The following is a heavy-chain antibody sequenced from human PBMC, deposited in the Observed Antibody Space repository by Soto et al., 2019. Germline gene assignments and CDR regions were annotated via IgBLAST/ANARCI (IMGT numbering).Heavy chain of an antibody. CDR3: ARNTVYYGSGSYYPFDY. D-gene: IGHD3-10*01. J-gene: IGHJ4*02. CDR2: IIPIFGTA. V-gene: IGHV1-69*13. Sequence: SVKVSCKASGGTFSSYAISWVRQAPGQGLEWMGGIIPIFGTANYAMKFQGRVTITADESTSTAYLELSSLRSEDTAVYYCARNTVYYGSGSYYPFDYWGQGTLVTVSS. CDR1: GGTFSSYA.